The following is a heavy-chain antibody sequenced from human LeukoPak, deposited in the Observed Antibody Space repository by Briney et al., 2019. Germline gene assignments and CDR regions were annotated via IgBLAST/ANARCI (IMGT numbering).Heavy chain of an antibody. V-gene: IGHV1-69*06. CDR2: IIPIFGTP. CDR1: GGTFSSYA. J-gene: IGHJ6*03. CDR3: ARVYGDYYMDV. D-gene: IGHD4-17*01. Sequence: SVKVSCKSSGGTFSSYAINWLRQAPGQGLEWMGGIIPIFGTPNYAQKFQGRVTITADKSTSTAYMELSSLRSEDTALYYCARVYGDYYMDVWGKGTTVTISS.